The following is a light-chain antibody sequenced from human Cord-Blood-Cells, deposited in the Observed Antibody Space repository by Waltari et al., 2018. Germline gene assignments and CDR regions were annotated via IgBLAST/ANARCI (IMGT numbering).Light chain of an antibody. Sequence: QSALTQPPSASGSPGQSVTISCTGTSSDVGGYNYVSWYQQHPGNAPTLMIYEVSKRPWGFPDRFSGAKSGNTASLSVSGLQAEDEADYYCSSYAGSNNLVFGGGTKLTVL. CDR1: SSDVGGYNY. CDR3: SSYAGSNNLV. J-gene: IGLJ2*01. V-gene: IGLV2-8*01. CDR2: EVS.